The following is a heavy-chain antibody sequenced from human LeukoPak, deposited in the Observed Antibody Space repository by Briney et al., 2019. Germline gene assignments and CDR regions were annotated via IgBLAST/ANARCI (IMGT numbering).Heavy chain of an antibody. D-gene: IGHD2-15*01. CDR2: INHSGST. Sequence: SETLSLTCAVYGGSFSGYYWSWIRQPPGKGLEWIGEINHSGSTNYNPSLKSRVTISVDTSKIQFSLKRSSVTAADTAVYYCARGPRRIVVVVAATRFDYWGQGTLVTVSS. J-gene: IGHJ4*02. CDR3: ARGPRRIVVVVAATRFDY. CDR1: GGSFSGYY. V-gene: IGHV4-34*01.